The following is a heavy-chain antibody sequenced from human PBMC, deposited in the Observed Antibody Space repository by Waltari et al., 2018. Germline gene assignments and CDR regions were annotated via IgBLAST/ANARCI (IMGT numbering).Heavy chain of an antibody. V-gene: IGHV1-69*12. Sequence: QVQLVQSGAEVKKPGSSVKVSCKASGGTFSSYAISWVRQAPGQGLEWMGGIIPIFGTANYAQKFQGRVTITADESTSTAYMELSSRRSEDTAVYYCARGTVAGGHGDRGTYYYYGMDVWGQGTTVTVSS. CDR3: ARGTVAGGHGDRGTYYYYGMDV. D-gene: IGHD6-19*01. CDR2: IIPIFGTA. J-gene: IGHJ6*02. CDR1: GGTFSSYA.